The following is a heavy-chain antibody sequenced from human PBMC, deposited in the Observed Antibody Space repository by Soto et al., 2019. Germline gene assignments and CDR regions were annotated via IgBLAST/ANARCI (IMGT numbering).Heavy chain of an antibody. D-gene: IGHD3-10*01. CDR3: ARGVSYWYFDR. CDR2: IYYSGSK. CDR1: GGSISSYY. V-gene: IGHV4-59*13. Sequence: QVQLQESGPGLVKPSETLSLTCTVSGGSISSYYWSWIRQRPRKGLERIGYIYYSGSKNYNPSRKSRLTITVGTPKHHFALKLGYVTAADTVVYYCARGVSYWYFDRWGRGTLVTVSS. J-gene: IGHJ2*01.